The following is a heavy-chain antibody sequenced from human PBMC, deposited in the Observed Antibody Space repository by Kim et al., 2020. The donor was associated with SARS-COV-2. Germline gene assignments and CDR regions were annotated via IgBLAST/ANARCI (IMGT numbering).Heavy chain of an antibody. CDR1: GASISDDGNY. CDR3: ARDETRIQPGSTDPVDI. CDR2: IYYSGST. Sequence: SETLSLTCTVSGASISDDGNYWTWIRQPPGKGLEWIGYIYYSGSTYYNPSLKNRVTISIGPSKNQFSLKLTSVTAADTAMYFCARDETRIQPGSTDPVDIWGHGTMVTVSS. J-gene: IGHJ3*02. V-gene: IGHV4-31*03.